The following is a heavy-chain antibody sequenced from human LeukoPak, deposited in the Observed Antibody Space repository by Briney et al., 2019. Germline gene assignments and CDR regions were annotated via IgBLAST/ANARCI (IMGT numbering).Heavy chain of an antibody. CDR3: ASGIAVAGYYYYGMDV. V-gene: IGHV1-18*01. J-gene: IGHJ6*02. CDR2: ISAYNGNT. CDR1: GYTFTSYG. D-gene: IGHD6-19*01. Sequence: ASVKVSCKASGYTFTSYGISWVRQAPGQGLEWMGWISAYNGNTNYAQKLQGRVTMTTDTSTSTAYMELRSLRSDDTAVYYCASGIAVAGYYYYGMDVWGQGTTVTVSS.